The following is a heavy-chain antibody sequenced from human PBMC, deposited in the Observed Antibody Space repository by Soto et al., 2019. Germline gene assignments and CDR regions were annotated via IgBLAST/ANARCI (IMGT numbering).Heavy chain of an antibody. CDR2: IFPDDSDT. D-gene: IGHD1-26*01. Sequence: PGESLKISCEGSGNSFLSYWIAWVRQMPGGGLEWMGVIFPDDSDTKYSPSFQGQVTISADKSLTTAYLQWNSLKASDTAMYYCARHRGTYGGPYGMDVWGQGTAVTV. V-gene: IGHV5-51*01. J-gene: IGHJ6*02. CDR1: GNSFLSYW. CDR3: ARHRGTYGGPYGMDV.